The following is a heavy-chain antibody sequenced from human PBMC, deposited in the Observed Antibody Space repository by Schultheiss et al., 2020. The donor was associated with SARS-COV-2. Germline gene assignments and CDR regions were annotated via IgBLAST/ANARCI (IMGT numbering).Heavy chain of an antibody. CDR3: ARDISGWYSYYYYGMDV. CDR1: GGSISSGGYY. J-gene: IGHJ6*02. Sequence: SETLSLTCTVSGGSISSGGYYWSWIRQHPGKGLEWIGYIYYSGDTYYNPSLKSRVTISVDRSKNQFSLKLSSVTAADTAVYYCARDISGWYSYYYYGMDVWGQGTTVTVSS. V-gene: IGHV4-31*03. D-gene: IGHD6-19*01. CDR2: IYYSGDT.